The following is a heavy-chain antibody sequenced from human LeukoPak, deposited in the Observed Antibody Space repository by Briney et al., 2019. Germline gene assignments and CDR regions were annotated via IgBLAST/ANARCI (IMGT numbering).Heavy chain of an antibody. V-gene: IGHV1-46*01. CDR3: ARGTYYYDSSGYYYGYYFDY. D-gene: IGHD3-22*01. CDR2: INPSGGST. J-gene: IGHJ4*02. Sequence: ASVRVSSTASGYTFTTYYMHWVRQAPGQGLEWMGIINPSGGSTSYAQKFQGRVTMTRDTSTSTDYMELSSLRSEDTAVYYCARGTYYYDSSGYYYGYYFDYWGQGTLVTVSS. CDR1: GYTFTTYY.